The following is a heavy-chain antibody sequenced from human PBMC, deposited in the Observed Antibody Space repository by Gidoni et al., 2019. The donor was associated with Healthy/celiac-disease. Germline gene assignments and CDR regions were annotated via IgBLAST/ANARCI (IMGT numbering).Heavy chain of an antibody. Sequence: EVQLVESGGGLVQPGRSLRLSCAASGFTFDDYAMHWVRQAPGKGLGWVSGISWNSGSIGYADSVKGRFTISRDNGKNSLYLQMNSLRAEDTALYYRAKAKRGDYDEYLQHWGQGTLVTVSP. CDR2: ISWNSGSI. CDR3: AKAKRGDYDEYLQH. J-gene: IGHJ1*01. D-gene: IGHD4-17*01. CDR1: GFTFDDYA. V-gene: IGHV3-9*01.